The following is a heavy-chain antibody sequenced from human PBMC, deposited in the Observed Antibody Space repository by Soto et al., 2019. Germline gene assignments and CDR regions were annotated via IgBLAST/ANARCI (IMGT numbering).Heavy chain of an antibody. D-gene: IGHD3-3*02. J-gene: IGHJ6*02. CDR3: AGQHLWYGLDV. V-gene: IGHV4-34*01. Sequence: QVQLQQCGAGLLKPSETLSLTCAVYNGSFSGSYWSWIRQPPGRGLEWIGEISQRGTTNYNPSLPSGLTTSIDKPNMPFSLRLISVADADTAVYVGAGQHLWYGLDVWGQGTGVTVSS. CDR2: ISQRGTT. CDR1: NGSFSGSY.